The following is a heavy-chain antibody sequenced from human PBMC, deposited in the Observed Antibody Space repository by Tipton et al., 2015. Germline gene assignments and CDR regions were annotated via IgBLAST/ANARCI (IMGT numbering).Heavy chain of an antibody. V-gene: IGHV4-34*01. D-gene: IGHD3-9*01. CDR2: INHSGST. CDR1: GGSFSGYY. Sequence: TLSLTCAVYGGSFSGYYWNWIRQPPGKGLEWIWEINHSGSTNYNPSLKSRVTMSRDTSKNQFSLKLTSVTAADTAVYYCACQDYDSLTRDYQTVDYWGQGTLVTVSS. J-gene: IGHJ4*02. CDR3: ACQDYDSLTRDYQTVDY.